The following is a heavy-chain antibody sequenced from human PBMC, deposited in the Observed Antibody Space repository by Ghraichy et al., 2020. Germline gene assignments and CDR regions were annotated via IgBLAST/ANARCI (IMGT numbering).Heavy chain of an antibody. J-gene: IGHJ3*02. V-gene: IGHV3-33*01. CDR3: ARGYYYDSSSHAFDI. CDR1: GFTFSSYG. Sequence: LSLTCAASGFTFSSYGMHWVRQAPGKGLEWVAVIWYDGSNKYYADSVKGRFTISRDNSKNTLYLQMNSLRAEDTAVYYCARGYYYDSSSHAFDIWGQGTMVTVSS. CDR2: IWYDGSNK. D-gene: IGHD3-22*01.